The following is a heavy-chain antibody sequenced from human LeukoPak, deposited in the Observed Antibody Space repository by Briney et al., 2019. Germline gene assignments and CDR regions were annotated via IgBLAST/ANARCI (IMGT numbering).Heavy chain of an antibody. CDR2: ISSSSSTI. CDR1: GFTFSSYS. CDR3: ARDKGIAAQYVDY. V-gene: IGHV3-48*04. Sequence: PGGSLRPSVAASGFTFSSYSMNWVRQAPGKGLGWVSYISSSSSTIYYADSVKGRFTISRDNAKNSLYLQMNSLRAEDTAVYYCARDKGIAAQYVDYWGQGTLVTVSS. J-gene: IGHJ4*02. D-gene: IGHD6-25*01.